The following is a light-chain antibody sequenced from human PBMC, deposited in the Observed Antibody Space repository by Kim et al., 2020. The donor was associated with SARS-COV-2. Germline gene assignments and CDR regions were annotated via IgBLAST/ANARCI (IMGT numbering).Light chain of an antibody. Sequence: DIQMTQSPSTLSASVGDRVTISCRASQSISSWLAWYQQKPGKAPNLLIYESASLESGVPSRFSGSGSGTEVTLTISSLQPDDFATYYCQQYNSYPLTFGGGTKVDIK. V-gene: IGKV1-5*03. CDR2: ESA. CDR3: QQYNSYPLT. CDR1: QSISSW. J-gene: IGKJ4*01.